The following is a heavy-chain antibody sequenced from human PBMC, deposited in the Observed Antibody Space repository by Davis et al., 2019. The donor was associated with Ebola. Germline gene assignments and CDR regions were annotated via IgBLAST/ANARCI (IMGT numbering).Heavy chain of an antibody. CDR1: GFTFSSYG. V-gene: IGHV3-48*02. J-gene: IGHJ4*02. Sequence: GESLKISCAASGFTFSSYGMHWVRQAPGKGLEWVSYISSSSSTIYYADSVKGRFTISRDNAKNSLYLQMNSLRDEDTAVYYCTVTTTHDDYWGQGTLVTVSS. D-gene: IGHD4-11*01. CDR3: TVTTTHDDY. CDR2: ISSSSSTI.